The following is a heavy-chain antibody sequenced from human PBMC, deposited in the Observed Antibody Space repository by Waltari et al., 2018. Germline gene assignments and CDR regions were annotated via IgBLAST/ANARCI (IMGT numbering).Heavy chain of an antibody. CDR1: GFTFSRYW. Sequence: EVQLVESGGDLVPPGGSLRITCADSGFTFSRYWMTWVRQAPGKGREWVANIQRDGNGKYYADSVKGRFTISRDNAKNSLYLQMNSLRAEDTAVYYCARAYSGSYETWGQGTLVTVSS. CDR2: IQRDGNGK. J-gene: IGHJ3*01. CDR3: ARAYSGSYET. V-gene: IGHV3-7*01. D-gene: IGHD1-26*01.